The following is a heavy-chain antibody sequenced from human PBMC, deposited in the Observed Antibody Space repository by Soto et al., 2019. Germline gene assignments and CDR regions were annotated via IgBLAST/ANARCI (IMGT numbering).Heavy chain of an antibody. CDR2: IKEDGSDK. D-gene: IGHD1-26*01. Sequence: SLSLSCVGSGFTFSTYWLSWVRQAPGKGLEWVGNIKEDGSDKNYVDSVKGRFTMSRDNAQNSLYLQMSSLRAEDTAVYYCAREIVGANALYDYWGQGTQVTVSS. CDR1: GFTFSTYW. CDR3: AREIVGANALYDY. V-gene: IGHV3-7*03. J-gene: IGHJ4*02.